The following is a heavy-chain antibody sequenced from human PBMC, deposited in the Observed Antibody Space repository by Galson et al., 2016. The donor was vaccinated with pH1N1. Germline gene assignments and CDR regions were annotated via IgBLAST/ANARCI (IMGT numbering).Heavy chain of an antibody. V-gene: IGHV4-59*01. J-gene: IGHJ6*02. CDR1: GGSISSYY. Sequence: ETLSLTCSVSGGSISSYYWIWIRQAPGKGLEWIGYIDNTGGTNYNPSLKSRVTISVHTSKNQVSLKLSSVTAADTAVYYCARTDYDVEGYFGVDVWGQGTTVTVSS. CDR2: IDNTGGT. D-gene: IGHD3-3*01. CDR3: ARTDYDVEGYFGVDV.